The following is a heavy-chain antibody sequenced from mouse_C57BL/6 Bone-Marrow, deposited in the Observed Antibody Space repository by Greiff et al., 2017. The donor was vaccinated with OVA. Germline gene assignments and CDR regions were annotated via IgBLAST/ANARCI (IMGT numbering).Heavy chain of an antibody. CDR3: ESTSTNAMDY. J-gene: IGHJ4*01. Sequence: EVQLQQPGPVLVKPGASVKMSCKASGYTFTDYYMNWVKQSHGKSLEWIGVIDPSNGGTSYNQKFKGKATLTVDKSSSTAYMQLNSLTSEDSAVYDCESTSTNAMDYWGQGTSVTVSA. CDR2: IDPSNGGT. CDR1: GYTFTDYY. V-gene: IGHV1-19*01. D-gene: IGHD2-14*01.